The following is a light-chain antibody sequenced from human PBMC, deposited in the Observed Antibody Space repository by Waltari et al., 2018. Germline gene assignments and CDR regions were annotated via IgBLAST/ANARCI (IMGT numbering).Light chain of an antibody. J-gene: IGKJ3*01. Sequence: EIVLTQSPGNLSLSPGERATLSCRVSQSLSSSYLAWYQQKPGQAPRLLIYDASSRATGIPDRFSGRGSGTDFTLTISRLEPEDFAVYYCQQYGSSPRFTFGPGTKVDIK. CDR3: QQYGSSPRFT. CDR2: DAS. CDR1: QSLSSSY. V-gene: IGKV3-20*01.